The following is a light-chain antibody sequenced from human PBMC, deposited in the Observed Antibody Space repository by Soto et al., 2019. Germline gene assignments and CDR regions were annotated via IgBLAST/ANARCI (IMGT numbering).Light chain of an antibody. Sequence: QSVLTQPASVSGSPGQSITISCTGTSSDVATYNLVSWYQQYPGKAPKLIIYEGSKRPSGVSNRLSGSKSGNTASLTISGLQAEDQAYYYCCSYAGTFAIFGGGTKLTVL. CDR3: CSYAGTFAI. CDR1: SSDVATYNL. V-gene: IGLV2-23*01. J-gene: IGLJ2*01. CDR2: EGS.